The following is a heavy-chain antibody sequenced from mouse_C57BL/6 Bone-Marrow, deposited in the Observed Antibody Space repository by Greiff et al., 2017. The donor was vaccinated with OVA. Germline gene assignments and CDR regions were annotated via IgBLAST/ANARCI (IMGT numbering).Heavy chain of an antibody. CDR3: ASSGGWLLGDY. J-gene: IGHJ2*01. CDR2: INPSSGYT. Sequence: QVQLQQSGAELARPGASVKMSCKASGYTFTSYTMHWVKQRPGQGLEWIGYINPSSGYTKYNQKFKDKATLTADKSSSTAYMQLSSLTSEDSAVYYCASSGGWLLGDYWGQGTTLTVSS. CDR1: GYTFTSYT. D-gene: IGHD2-3*01. V-gene: IGHV1-4*01.